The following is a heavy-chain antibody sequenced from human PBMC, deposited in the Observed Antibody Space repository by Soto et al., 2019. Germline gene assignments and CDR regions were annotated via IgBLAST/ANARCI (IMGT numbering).Heavy chain of an antibody. CDR3: AKGGNRYYDFWSDY. V-gene: IGHV3-9*01. J-gene: IGHJ4*02. D-gene: IGHD3-3*01. Sequence: EVQLVESGGGLVQPGGSLRLSCAASGFNFNNYAMHWVRQAPGKGLEWVSGIYWDSGRIVYADSVKGRFTISRDNAKNSLYLQMNSLRAEDTAFYYCAKGGNRYYDFWSDYWGQGTLVTVSS. CDR1: GFNFNNYA. CDR2: IYWDSGRI.